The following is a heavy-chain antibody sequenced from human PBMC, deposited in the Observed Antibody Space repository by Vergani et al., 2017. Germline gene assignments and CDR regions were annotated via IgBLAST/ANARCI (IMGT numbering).Heavy chain of an antibody. D-gene: IGHD1-26*01. J-gene: IGHJ4*02. CDR3: AKDIGELLHVDY. CDR2: ISGSGGSK. Sequence: EVQLLESGGGLVQPGGSLRLSCAASGFTFSSYAMSWVRQAPGKGLEWVSAISGSGGSKYYADSVKGRFTISRDNSKNTLYLQMNSLRAEDTAVYYCAKDIGELLHVDYWGQGTLVTVSS. V-gene: IGHV3-23*01. CDR1: GFTFSSYA.